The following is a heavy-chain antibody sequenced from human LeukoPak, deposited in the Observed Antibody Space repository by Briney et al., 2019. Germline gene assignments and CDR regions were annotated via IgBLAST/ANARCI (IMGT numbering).Heavy chain of an antibody. CDR2: IYYSGST. CDR1: GGSISSSSYY. J-gene: IGHJ6*02. V-gene: IGHV4-39*02. Sequence: SETLSLTCTVSGGSISSSSYYWGWIRQPPGKGLEWIGSIYYSGSTYYNPSLKCRVTISVDTSKNNFSLKLSSVTAADTAVYYCARSYGSGSYSSYYGVDVWAKGPRSPSP. D-gene: IGHD3-10*01. CDR3: ARSYGSGSYSSYYGVDV.